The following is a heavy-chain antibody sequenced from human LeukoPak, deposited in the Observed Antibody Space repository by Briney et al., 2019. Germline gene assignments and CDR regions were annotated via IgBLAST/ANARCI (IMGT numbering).Heavy chain of an antibody. V-gene: IGHV4-39*07. CDR1: GGSISSSSYY. Sequence: SETLSLTCTVSGGSISSSSYYWGCIRQPPGKGLEWIGSIYCSGSTYYNPSLKSRVTISVDTSKNQFSLKLSSVTAADTAVYYCARGQTVSWWAYYFDYWGQGTLVTVSS. CDR2: IYCSGST. D-gene: IGHD2-8*02. CDR3: ARGQTVSWWAYYFDY. J-gene: IGHJ4*02.